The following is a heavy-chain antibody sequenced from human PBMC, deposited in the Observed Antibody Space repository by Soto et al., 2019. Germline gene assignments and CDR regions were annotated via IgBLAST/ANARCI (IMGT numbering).Heavy chain of an antibody. CDR2: ISSSGNT. Sequence: PWETLSLTCTVSDGSISNFYWSWIRQPPGKGLEWIGYISSSGNTNYNPSLKSRVSISVDTSKTQFSLNLTSVTAADTAVYYCARAPMVLTRSYFDSWGQGTPVTVSS. J-gene: IGHJ4*02. D-gene: IGHD2-8*01. CDR1: DGSISNFY. CDR3: ARAPMVLTRSYFDS. V-gene: IGHV4-59*01.